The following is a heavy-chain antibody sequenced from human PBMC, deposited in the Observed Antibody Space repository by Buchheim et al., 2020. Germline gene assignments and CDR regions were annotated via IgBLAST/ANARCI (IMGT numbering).Heavy chain of an antibody. D-gene: IGHD3-22*01. CDR2: MSSTSAHI. CDR3: ASSTYYDSSGYFQGLYYFDY. J-gene: IGHJ4*02. CDR1: GFPFSSYS. Sequence: EVQLVESGGGLVKPGGSLRLSCAASGFPFSSYSMNWVRQAPGKGLEWVSSMSSTSAHIYYADSVKGRFTISRDNAKNSLYLQMDSLRAEDTAVYYCASSTYYDSSGYFQGLYYFDYWGQGTL. V-gene: IGHV3-21*01.